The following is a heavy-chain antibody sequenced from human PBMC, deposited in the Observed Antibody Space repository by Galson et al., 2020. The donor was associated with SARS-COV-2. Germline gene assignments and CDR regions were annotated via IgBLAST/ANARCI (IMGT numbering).Heavy chain of an antibody. V-gene: IGHV5-51*01. CDR3: AGLSGMFSRFYYYGNDV. D-gene: IGHD3-10*01. J-gene: IGHJ6*01. Sequence: HGESLKISCTASGYSFTNYWIGWVRQMPGKGLEWVGIIKPDDSDTRYNSSFRGQVIISVDKSISTAYLQWSSPKASDTATYYCAGLSGMFSRFYYYGNDVWGQGTTVTVSS. CDR1: GYSFTNYW. CDR2: IKPDDSDT.